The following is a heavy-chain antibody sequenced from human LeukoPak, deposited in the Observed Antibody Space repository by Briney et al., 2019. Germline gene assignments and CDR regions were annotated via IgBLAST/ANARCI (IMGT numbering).Heavy chain of an antibody. J-gene: IGHJ3*02. CDR1: GFTFSSYA. CDR3: AKGAPITMIVVARGAFDI. Sequence: GGSLRLSCAASGFTFSSYAMSWVRQAPGKGLEWVSAISGSGGSTYYADSVKGRFTISRDNSKNTLYLQMNSLRAEDTAVYYCAKGAPITMIVVARGAFDIWGQGTMGTVSS. D-gene: IGHD3-22*01. CDR2: ISGSGGST. V-gene: IGHV3-23*01.